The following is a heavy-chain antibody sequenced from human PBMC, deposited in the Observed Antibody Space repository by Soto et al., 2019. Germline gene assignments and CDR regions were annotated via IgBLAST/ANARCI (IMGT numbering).Heavy chain of an antibody. CDR2: IHYSGIT. V-gene: IGHV4-39*01. CDR1: GASVSGGTYY. D-gene: IGHD3-22*01. CDR3: ARRAHGYPTNWFDP. J-gene: IGHJ5*02. Sequence: QLQLQESGPGLVKPSETLSLACSVSGASVSGGTYYWGWIRQPPGKGLEWVGSIHYSGITHYNPSLKSRATVSIDTSQNQFSLTLTSVTAADTAVYYCARRAHGYPTNWFDPWGQGTLVIVSS.